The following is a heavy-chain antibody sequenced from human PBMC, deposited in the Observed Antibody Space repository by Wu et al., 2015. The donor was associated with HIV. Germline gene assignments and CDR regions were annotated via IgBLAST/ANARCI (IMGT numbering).Heavy chain of an antibody. D-gene: IGHD1-20*01. V-gene: IGHV1-69*13. CDR2: IIPIFETT. J-gene: IGHJ4*02. CDR1: GATFSSYA. Sequence: QVQLLQSGAEVKKPGSSVRVSCKASGATFSSYALSWVRRAPGQGLEWIGGIIPIFETTKESKRLQGRVTITADELTSTAYLEVRNLKSDDTAVYYCARGNGYNWKDPYDSWGQGTVVTVSS. CDR3: ARGNGYNWKDPYDS.